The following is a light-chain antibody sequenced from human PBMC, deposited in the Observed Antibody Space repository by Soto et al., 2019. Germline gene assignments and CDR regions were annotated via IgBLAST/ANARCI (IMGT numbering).Light chain of an antibody. Sequence: QSVLTQPPSVSGAPGQRVTTSCTGNSSNIGAGYDVHWYQQLPGTAPKLLIYGNNNRPSGVPDRFSGSKSGTSASLAITGLQAEDEADYYCQSYDRSLSGGVFGGGTQLTVL. J-gene: IGLJ7*01. CDR2: GNN. V-gene: IGLV1-40*01. CDR1: SSNIGAGYD. CDR3: QSYDRSLSGGV.